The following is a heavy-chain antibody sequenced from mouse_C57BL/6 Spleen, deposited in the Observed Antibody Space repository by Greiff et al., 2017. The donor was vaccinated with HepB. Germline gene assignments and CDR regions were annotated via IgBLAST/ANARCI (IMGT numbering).Heavy chain of an antibody. CDR2: IYPRSGNT. Sequence: QVQLKQSGAELARPGASVKLSCKASGYTFTSYGISWVKQRTGQGLEWIGEIYPRSGNTYYNEKFKGKATLTADKSSSTAYMELRSLTSEDSAVYFCARGGYDVWYFDVWGTGTTVTVSS. J-gene: IGHJ1*03. CDR3: ARGGYDVWYFDV. D-gene: IGHD2-2*01. CDR1: GYTFTSYG. V-gene: IGHV1-81*01.